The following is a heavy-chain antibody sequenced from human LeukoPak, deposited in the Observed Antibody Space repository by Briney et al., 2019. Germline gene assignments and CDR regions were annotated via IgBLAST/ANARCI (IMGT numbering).Heavy chain of an antibody. Sequence: GGSLRLSCAGSGFSFTEYYMTWIRQTPGKGLEWLSHISSSGTIIYYADSVKGRFTISRDNAKNSLFLQMNSLRAEDTALYYCAKRGPGYCSGGGCYTWFDPWGQGTLVTVSS. CDR1: GFSFTEYY. D-gene: IGHD2-15*01. J-gene: IGHJ5*02. CDR2: ISSSGTII. V-gene: IGHV3-11*01. CDR3: AKRGPGYCSGGGCYTWFDP.